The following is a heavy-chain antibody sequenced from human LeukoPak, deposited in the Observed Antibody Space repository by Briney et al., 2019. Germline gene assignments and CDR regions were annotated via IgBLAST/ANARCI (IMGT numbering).Heavy chain of an antibody. J-gene: IGHJ4*02. CDR1: GFTFSDYY. CDR3: ASRVVVVPASGPIDY. CDR2: ISSSGSTI. Sequence: GGSLRLSCAASGFTFSDYYMSWIRQAPGKGLEWVSYISSSGSTIYYADSVKGRFTISRDNAKNSLYLQMNSLRAEDTAVYYCASRVVVVPASGPIDYWGQGTLVTVSS. V-gene: IGHV3-11*01. D-gene: IGHD2-2*01.